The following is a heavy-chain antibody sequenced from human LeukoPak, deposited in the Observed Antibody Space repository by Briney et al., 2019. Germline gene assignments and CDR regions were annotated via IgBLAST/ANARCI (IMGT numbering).Heavy chain of an antibody. CDR3: ASGTRMVRGVIIH. Sequence: PGRSLRLSCAASGFTFSSYAMHWVRQAPGKGLEWVAVISYDGSNKYYADSVKGRFTISRDNSKNTLYLQMNSLRAEDTAVYYCASGTRMVRGVIIHWGQGTLVTVSS. D-gene: IGHD3-10*01. CDR1: GFTFSSYA. CDR2: ISYDGSNK. J-gene: IGHJ4*02. V-gene: IGHV3-30*04.